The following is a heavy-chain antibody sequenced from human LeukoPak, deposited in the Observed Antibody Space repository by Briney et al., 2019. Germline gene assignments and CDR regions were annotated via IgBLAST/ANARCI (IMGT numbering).Heavy chain of an antibody. CDR2: INPNSGGT. CDR3: ARPSGYDYIFDY. Sequence: ASVKVSCKASGYTFTGYYMHWVRQAPGQGLEWMGWINPNSGGTNYAQKFKGRVTMTRDTSISTAYMELSRLRSDDTAVYYCARPSGYDYIFDYWGQGTLVTVSS. J-gene: IGHJ4*02. CDR1: GYTFTGYY. D-gene: IGHD5-12*01. V-gene: IGHV1-2*02.